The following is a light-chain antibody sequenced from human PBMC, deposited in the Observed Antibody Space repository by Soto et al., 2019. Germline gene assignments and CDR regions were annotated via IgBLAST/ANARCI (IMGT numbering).Light chain of an antibody. CDR3: QQLYTLPFT. V-gene: IGKV1-33*01. CDR2: DAS. Sequence: DIQMTQSPSSLSASVGDRVSITCQASQDISNHLNWYQQKPGKAPKLLIYDASKLETGVPSRFSGSGSGTEFTLTISGLLPEDFAAYHCQQLYTLPFTFGQGTRLEIK. CDR1: QDISNH. J-gene: IGKJ5*01.